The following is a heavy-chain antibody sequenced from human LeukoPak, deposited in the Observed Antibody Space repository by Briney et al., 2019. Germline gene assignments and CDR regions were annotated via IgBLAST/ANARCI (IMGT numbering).Heavy chain of an antibody. V-gene: IGHV3-48*01. CDR1: GFTFSSYS. CDR2: ISSSSSTT. CDR3: AKLLNGNTGYEAFDY. D-gene: IGHD5-12*01. J-gene: IGHJ4*02. Sequence: GGSLRLSCAASGFTFSSYSMNWVRQAPGKGLEWVSYISSSSSTTYYADSVKGRFTISRDNSKNTLYLQMNSLRVEDTAVYFCAKLLNGNTGYEAFDYWGQGTLVTVSS.